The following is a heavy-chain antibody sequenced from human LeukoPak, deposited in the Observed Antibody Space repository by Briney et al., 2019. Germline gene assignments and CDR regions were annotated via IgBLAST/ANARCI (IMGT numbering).Heavy chain of an antibody. V-gene: IGHV3-66*02. J-gene: IGHJ4*02. CDR3: ARDRDGAKGFDY. CDR1: GFTVSSNH. Sequence: GGSLRLSCAASGFTVSSNHMSWVRQAPGKGLEWVSVIYSGGSTYYADSVKGRFTISRDNSKNTLYLQMNSLRAEDTAVYYCARDRDGAKGFDYWGQGTLVTVSS. CDR2: IYSGGST. D-gene: IGHD4-17*01.